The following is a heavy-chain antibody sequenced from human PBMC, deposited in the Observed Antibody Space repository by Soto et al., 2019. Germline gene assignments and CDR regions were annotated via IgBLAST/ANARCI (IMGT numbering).Heavy chain of an antibody. CDR3: ASSQSKALFDY. Sequence: SATLSLTCTVSGGSISSSSYYWGWIRQPPGKGLEWIGCIYYSGSTYYNPSLKSRVTISVDTSKNQFSLKLSSVTAADTAVYYCASSQSKALFDYWGQGTLVTVSS. J-gene: IGHJ4*02. V-gene: IGHV4-39*07. D-gene: IGHD4-4*01. CDR1: GGSISSSSYY. CDR2: IYYSGST.